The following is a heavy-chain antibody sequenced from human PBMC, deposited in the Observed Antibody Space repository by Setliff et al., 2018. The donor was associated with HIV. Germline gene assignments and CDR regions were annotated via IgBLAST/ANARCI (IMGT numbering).Heavy chain of an antibody. CDR2: IYTSGRT. J-gene: IGHJ4*02. CDR1: GGSISSGSYY. Sequence: SETLSLTCTVSGGSISSGSYYWNWIRPPAGKGLEWIGRIYTSGRTNYNPSLRSRVTMSVDTSKNQFSLKLTSVTAADTAVYYCAQLGMVDDFDYWGQGTLVTVSS. CDR3: AQLGMVDDFDY. D-gene: IGHD1-1*01. V-gene: IGHV4-61*02.